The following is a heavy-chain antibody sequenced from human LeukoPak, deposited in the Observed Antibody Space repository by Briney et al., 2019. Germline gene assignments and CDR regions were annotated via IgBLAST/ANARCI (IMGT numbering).Heavy chain of an antibody. CDR2: IRSDSNYI. J-gene: IGHJ4*02. V-gene: IGHV3-21*01. Sequence: GGSLRLSCVASGFAFNTYTMNWVRQAPGKGPQWVSSIRSDSNYISYADSLKGRFTISRDNAKNSLYLQMHSLRAEDTAVYYCARDLQDFDYWGQGTLVIVSS. CDR3: ARDLQDFDY. CDR1: GFAFNTYT.